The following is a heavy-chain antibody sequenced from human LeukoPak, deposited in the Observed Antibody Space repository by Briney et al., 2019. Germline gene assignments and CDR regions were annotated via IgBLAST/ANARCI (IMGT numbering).Heavy chain of an antibody. CDR3: ARVRSLVAASWFDP. Sequence: GASVTVSCKTSGYIFTSYDINWVRQATGQGLEWMGWMNPNSGNTGYAQKFQGRVTITRNTSISTAYMELSSLRSEDTAVYYCARVRSLVAASWFDPWGQRTLVTVSS. CDR1: GYIFTSYD. D-gene: IGHD2-2*01. J-gene: IGHJ5*02. CDR2: MNPNSGNT. V-gene: IGHV1-8*03.